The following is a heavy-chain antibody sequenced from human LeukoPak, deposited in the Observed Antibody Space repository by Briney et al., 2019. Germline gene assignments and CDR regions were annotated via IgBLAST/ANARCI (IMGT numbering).Heavy chain of an antibody. D-gene: IGHD3-22*01. CDR3: ARTTNYDSRGYYDPPFDY. Sequence: PGGSLRLSCAASGFTFSSYAMHWVRQAPGKGLEWVAVISYDGSNKYYAGSVKGRFTISRDNSKNTLYLQMNSLRAEDTAVYYCARTTNYDSRGYYDPPFDYWGQGTLVTVSS. J-gene: IGHJ4*02. V-gene: IGHV3-30-3*01. CDR1: GFTFSSYA. CDR2: ISYDGSNK.